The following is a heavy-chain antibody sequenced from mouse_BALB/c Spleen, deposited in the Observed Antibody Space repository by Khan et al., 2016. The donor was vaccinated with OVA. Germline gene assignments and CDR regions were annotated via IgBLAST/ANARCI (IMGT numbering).Heavy chain of an antibody. J-gene: IGHJ4*01. CDR2: INTYTGEP. V-gene: IGHV9-3-1*01. D-gene: IGHD1-1*01. CDR3: ARHDYGSSYYYAIDY. CDR1: GYTFTNYG. Sequence: QIQLVQSGPELKKPGETVKISCKASGYTFTNYGMNWVKQAPGKGLKWMGWINTYTGEPTYADDFKGRFAFSLETSASTAYLQINNLKNEDTATXFCARHDYGSSYYYAIDYWGQGTSVTVSS.